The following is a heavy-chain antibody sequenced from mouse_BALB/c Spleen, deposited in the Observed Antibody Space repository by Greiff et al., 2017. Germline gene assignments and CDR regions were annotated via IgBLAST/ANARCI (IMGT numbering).Heavy chain of an antibody. J-gene: IGHJ2*01. CDR2: IRNKANGYTT. V-gene: IGHV7-3*02. CDR3: ARDNYGLDY. Sequence: EVKVVESGGGLVQPGGSLRLSCATSGFTFTDYYMSWVRQPPGKALEWLGFIRNKANGYTTEYSASVKGRFTISRDNSQSILYLQMNTLRAEDSATYYCARDNYGLDYWGQGTTLTVSS. CDR1: GFTFTDYY. D-gene: IGHD1-1*02.